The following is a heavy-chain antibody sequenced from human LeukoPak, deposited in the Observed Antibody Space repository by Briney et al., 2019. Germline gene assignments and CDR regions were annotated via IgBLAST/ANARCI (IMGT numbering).Heavy chain of an antibody. D-gene: IGHD3-22*01. Sequence: GGSLRLSCAASGFTVSSNYMSWVRQAPGKGLEWVSAIYSGGSTYYADSVKGRFTISRDNSKNTLYLQMNSLRAEDTAVYYCARASLAYDSSPFDYWGQGTLVTVSS. CDR2: IYSGGST. CDR3: ARASLAYDSSPFDY. CDR1: GFTVSSNY. J-gene: IGHJ4*02. V-gene: IGHV3-53*01.